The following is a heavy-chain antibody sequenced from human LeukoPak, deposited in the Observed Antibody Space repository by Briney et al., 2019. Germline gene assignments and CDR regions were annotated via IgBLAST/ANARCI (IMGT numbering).Heavy chain of an antibody. CDR3: ARHGGGLAFDT. D-gene: IGHD3-16*01. J-gene: IGHJ3*02. CDR2: IFYSGAT. V-gene: IGHV4-39*01. CDR1: GGSIISSSYY. Sequence: SETLSLTCTVSGGSIISSSYYWGWIRQPPGKGLEYIGSIFYSGATYYSPSLKSRVTISLDTSKNHFSLRLNSVTAADTAVYFCARHGGGLAFDTWGQGTTVTVSS.